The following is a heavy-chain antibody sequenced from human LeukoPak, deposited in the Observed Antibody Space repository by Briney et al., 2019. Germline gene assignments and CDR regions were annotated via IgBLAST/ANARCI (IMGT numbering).Heavy chain of an antibody. CDR3: ARDATYYYGSGSYYI. D-gene: IGHD3-10*01. CDR2: INPNSGGT. V-gene: IGHV1-2*02. CDR1: GYTFTGYY. Sequence: ASVKVSCKASGYTFTGYYMHWVRQAPGQGLEWMGWINPNSGGTNYAQKLQGRVTMTRDTSISTAYMEPSRLRSDDTAVYYYARDATYYYGSGSYYIWGQGTLVTVSS. J-gene: IGHJ4*02.